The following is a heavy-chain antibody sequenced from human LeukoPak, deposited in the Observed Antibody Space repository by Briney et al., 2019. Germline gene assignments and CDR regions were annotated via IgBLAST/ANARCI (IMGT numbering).Heavy chain of an antibody. CDR3: ARNRYYDFWSGYYETPNWFDP. Sequence: GGSLRLSCAASGFTFSSYAMSWVRQAPGKGLEWVSAISGSGGSTYYADPVKGRFTISRDNSKNSLYLQMNSLRDEDTAVYYCARNRYYDFWSGYYETPNWFDPWGQGTLVTVSS. V-gene: IGHV3-23*01. D-gene: IGHD3-3*01. CDR1: GFTFSSYA. J-gene: IGHJ5*02. CDR2: ISGSGGST.